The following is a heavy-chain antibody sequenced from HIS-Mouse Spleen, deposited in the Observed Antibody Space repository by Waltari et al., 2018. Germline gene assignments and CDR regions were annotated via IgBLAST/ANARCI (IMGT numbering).Heavy chain of an antibody. J-gene: IGHJ3*02. D-gene: IGHD1-1*01. CDR3: ARDLELDAFDI. V-gene: IGHV3-74*01. CDR2: SNSDGSST. CDR1: GFTFSSYW. Sequence: EVQLVESGGGLVQPGGSLRLSCAASGFTFSSYWMHWVHQAPGKGLVWVSRSNSDGSSTSYADSVKGRFTISRDNAKSTLYLQMNSLRAEDTAVYYCARDLELDAFDIWGQGTMVTVSS.